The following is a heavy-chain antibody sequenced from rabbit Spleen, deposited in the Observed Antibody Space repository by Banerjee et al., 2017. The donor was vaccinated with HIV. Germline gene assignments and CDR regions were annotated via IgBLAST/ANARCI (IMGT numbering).Heavy chain of an antibody. D-gene: IGHD4-1*01. Sequence: QEQLVESGGGLVQPEGSLTLTCTASGFSFSSSYWICWVRQAPGKGLEWIACIYAGSSGTTYYASWAKGRFTISLDNAQNTVFLQMTSLTAADTATYFCAGSIYNTAWVASITRLDLWGQGTLVTVS. CDR3: AGSIYNTAWVASITRLDL. CDR2: IYAGSSGTT. J-gene: IGHJ3*01. CDR1: GFSFSSSYW. V-gene: IGHV1S45*01.